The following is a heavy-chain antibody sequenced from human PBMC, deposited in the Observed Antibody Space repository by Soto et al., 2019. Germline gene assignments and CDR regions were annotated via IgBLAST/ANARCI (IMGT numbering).Heavy chain of an antibody. CDR3: AKAPSPGRGRSGYYKGPLFDY. CDR1: GFTFSSYA. Sequence: LRLSCAASGFTFSSYAMSWVRQAPGQGLEWVSAISGSGGSTYYADSVKGRFTISRDNSKNTLYLQMNSLRAEDTAVYYCAKAPSPGRGRSGYYKGPLFDYWGQGTLVTVSS. D-gene: IGHD3-3*01. V-gene: IGHV3-23*01. J-gene: IGHJ4*02. CDR2: ISGSGGST.